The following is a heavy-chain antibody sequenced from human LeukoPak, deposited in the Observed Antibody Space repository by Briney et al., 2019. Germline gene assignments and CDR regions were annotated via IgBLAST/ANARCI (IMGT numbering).Heavy chain of an antibody. CDR1: GFTFSSYW. CDR2: INSDGSRT. D-gene: IGHD2-21*02. Sequence: GGSLRLSCAASGFTFSSYWMHWVRQAPGKGLVRVSRINSDGSRTSYADSVKGRFTISGDNAKNTLYLQMNSLRAEDTAVYYCVRVTARFLFFDYWGQGTLVTVSS. CDR3: VRVTARFLFFDY. J-gene: IGHJ4*02. V-gene: IGHV3-74*01.